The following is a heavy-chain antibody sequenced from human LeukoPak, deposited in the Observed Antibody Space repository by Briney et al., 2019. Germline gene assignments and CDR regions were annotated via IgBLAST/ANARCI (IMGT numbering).Heavy chain of an antibody. V-gene: IGHV3-23*01. D-gene: IGHD3-22*01. CDR2: ISGSGGST. CDR1: GFTFSDYW. CDR3: AKDSSYYDGSRIADRYYYYYGMDV. Sequence: RAGGSLRLSCAASGFTFSDYWMSWMRQAPGKGLEWVSAISGSGGSTYYADSVKGRFTISRDNSKNTLYLQMNSLRAEDTAVYYCAKDSSYYDGSRIADRYYYYYGMDVWGQGTTVTVSS. J-gene: IGHJ6*02.